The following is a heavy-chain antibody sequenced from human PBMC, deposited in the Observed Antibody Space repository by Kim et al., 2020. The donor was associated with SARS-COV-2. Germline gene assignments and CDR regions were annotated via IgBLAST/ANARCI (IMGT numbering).Heavy chain of an antibody. CDR2: INAGNGNT. CDR3: ARDLGIYSGYDSVFDY. Sequence: ASVKVSCKASGYTFTSYAMHWVRQAPGQRLEWMGWINAGNGNTKYSQKFQGRVTITRDTSASTAYMELSSLRSEDTAVYYCARDLGIYSGYDSVFDYWGQGTLVTVSS. V-gene: IGHV1-3*01. J-gene: IGHJ4*02. CDR1: GYTFTSYA. D-gene: IGHD5-12*01.